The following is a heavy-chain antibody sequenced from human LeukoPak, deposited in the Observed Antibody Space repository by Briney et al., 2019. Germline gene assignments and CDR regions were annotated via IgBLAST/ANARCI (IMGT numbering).Heavy chain of an antibody. V-gene: IGHV4-59*01. J-gene: IGHJ5*02. CDR3: ATVVVPAAMSGGWFDP. D-gene: IGHD2-2*01. Sequence: PSETLSLTCTVSGGSISSYYWSWIRQPPGKGLEWIGYIHYSGSTNYNPSLKSRVTISVDTSKNQFSLKLSSVTAADTAVYYCATVVVPAAMSGGWFDPWGQGTLVTVSS. CDR1: GGSISSYY. CDR2: IHYSGST.